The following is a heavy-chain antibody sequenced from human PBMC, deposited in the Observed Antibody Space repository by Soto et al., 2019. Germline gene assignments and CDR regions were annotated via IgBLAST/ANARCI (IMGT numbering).Heavy chain of an antibody. J-gene: IGHJ4*02. V-gene: IGHV2-26*01. D-gene: IGHD3-22*01. CDR2: IFSNDEK. CDR1: GFSLSNARMG. Sequence: QVTLKESGPVLVKPTETLTLTYTVSGFSLSNARMGVSWIRQPPGKALEWLAHIFSNDEKSYSTSLKSRPTISKDTSKSQVVLTMTNMDPVDTATYYCARNLYDDSSGYYHDYWGQGTLVTVSS. CDR3: ARNLYDDSSGYYHDY.